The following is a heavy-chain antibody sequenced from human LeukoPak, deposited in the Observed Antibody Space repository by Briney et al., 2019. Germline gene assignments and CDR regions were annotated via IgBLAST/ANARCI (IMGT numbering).Heavy chain of an antibody. J-gene: IGHJ4*02. CDR1: GYTFTSYG. D-gene: IGHD6-19*01. CDR3: AKTTSSGWEVDY. Sequence: ASVKVSCKASGYTFTSYGISWVRQAPGQGLEWMGWINPNTGGTNYAQKFQGRVTMTRDTSISTAYMELSRLRSDDTAFYYCAKTTSSGWEVDYWGQGTLVTVSS. V-gene: IGHV1-2*02. CDR2: INPNTGGT.